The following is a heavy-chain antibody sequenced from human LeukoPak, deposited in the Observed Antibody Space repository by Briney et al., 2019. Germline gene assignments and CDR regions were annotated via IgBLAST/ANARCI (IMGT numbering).Heavy chain of an antibody. CDR3: ADYGDVIFEH. D-gene: IGHD4-17*01. V-gene: IGHV3-23*01. CDR2: ISGAGDNP. J-gene: IGHJ4*02. CDR1: GFSFSSYA. Sequence: GGAQRLSCAPSGFSFSSYAMSWVRQAPGKGLEWVSVISGAGDNPYYADSVKGRFTISRDNSKNTLYLQMDSLRVEDTAIYYCADYGDVIFEHWGQGTLVTVSS.